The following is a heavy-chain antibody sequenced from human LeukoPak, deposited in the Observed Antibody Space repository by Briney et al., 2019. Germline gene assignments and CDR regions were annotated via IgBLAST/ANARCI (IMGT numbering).Heavy chain of an antibody. Sequence: SETLSLTCTVSGGSIGSGGYYWSWIRQHPGKGLEWIGYIYYSGSTYYNSSLESRVTISVDTSKNQFSLRLSSVTAADTAVYYCARVESFAATPYFFDYWGQGTLVTVSS. CDR3: ARVESFAATPYFFDY. CDR2: IYYSGST. CDR1: GGSIGSGGYY. V-gene: IGHV4-31*03. D-gene: IGHD6-25*01. J-gene: IGHJ4*02.